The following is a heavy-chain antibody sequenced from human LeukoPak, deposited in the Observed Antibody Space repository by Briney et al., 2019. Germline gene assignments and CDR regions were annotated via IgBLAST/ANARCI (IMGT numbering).Heavy chain of an antibody. J-gene: IGHJ4*02. V-gene: IGHV1-69*05. CDR2: IIPIFGTA. CDR3: ARSKSGYYYTFDY. D-gene: IGHD3-22*01. CDR1: GGTFSSYA. Sequence: APVKVSXKASGGTFSSYAISWVRQAPGQGLEWMGRIIPIFGTANYAQKFQGRVTITTDESTSTAYMELSSLRSEDTAVYYCARSKSGYYYTFDYWGQGTLVTVSS.